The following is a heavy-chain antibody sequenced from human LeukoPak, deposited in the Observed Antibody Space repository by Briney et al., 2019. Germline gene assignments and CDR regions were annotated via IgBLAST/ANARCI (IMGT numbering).Heavy chain of an antibody. CDR1: GFTFSSYS. J-gene: IGHJ4*02. CDR2: ISSSSSYI. D-gene: IGHD3-22*01. V-gene: IGHV3-21*01. Sequence: GGSLRLSCAASGFTFSSYSMNWVRQAPGKGLEWVSSISSSSSYIYYADSVKGRFTISRDNAKNSLYLQMNSLRAEDTAVYYCARLDGYYYDSSGYPDYWGQGTLVTVSS. CDR3: ARLDGYYYDSSGYPDY.